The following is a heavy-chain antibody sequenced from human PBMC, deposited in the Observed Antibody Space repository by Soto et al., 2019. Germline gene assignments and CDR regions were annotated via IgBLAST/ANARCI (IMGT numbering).Heavy chain of an antibody. J-gene: IGHJ6*02. CDR1: GYSFTSYW. Sequence: GESLKISCKGSGYSFTSYWISWVRQMPGKGLEWMGRIDPSDSYTNYSPSFQGHVTISADKSISTAYLQWSSLKASDTAMYYCATQATRLGYCSSTSCYGYYYGMDVCGPGTTVTVYS. CDR3: ATQATRLGYCSSTSCYGYYYGMDV. D-gene: IGHD2-2*01. V-gene: IGHV5-10-1*01. CDR2: IDPSDSYT.